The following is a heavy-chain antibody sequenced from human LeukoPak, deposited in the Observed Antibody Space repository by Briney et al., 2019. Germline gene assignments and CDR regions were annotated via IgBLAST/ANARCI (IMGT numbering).Heavy chain of an antibody. V-gene: IGHV4-39*01. D-gene: IGHD4-17*01. Sequence: TSETLSLTCTVSGGSISSSSYYWGWIRQPPGKGLEWIGSIYYSGSTYYNPSLKSRVTISVDTSKNQFSLKLSSVTAADTAVYYCARLGDYVWYFDLWGRGTLVTVSS. CDR3: ARLGDYVWYFDL. CDR2: IYYSGST. CDR1: GGSISSSSYY. J-gene: IGHJ2*01.